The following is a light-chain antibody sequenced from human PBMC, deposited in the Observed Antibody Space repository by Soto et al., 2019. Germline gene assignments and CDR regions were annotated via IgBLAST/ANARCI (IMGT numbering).Light chain of an antibody. Sequence: QSALTQPASVSGSPGQSITISCTGSSSDVGGYDYVSWYQQHPGKAPKLMIYEVSNRPSGVSNRFSGSKSGNTASLTISGIQAEDEADYYCCSYTGSLTMLFGGGTKLTVL. V-gene: IGLV2-14*01. CDR3: CSYTGSLTML. CDR2: EVS. CDR1: SSDVGGYDY. J-gene: IGLJ2*01.